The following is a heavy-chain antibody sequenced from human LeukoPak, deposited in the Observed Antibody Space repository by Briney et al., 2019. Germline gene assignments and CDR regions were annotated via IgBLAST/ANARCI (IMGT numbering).Heavy chain of an antibody. CDR1: GFTFSSYG. J-gene: IGHJ4*02. CDR2: ISGSGGST. D-gene: IGHD3-10*01. CDR3: AKKGVIMIRGYIDY. Sequence: GGSLRLSCAASGFTFSSYGMSWVRQAPGKGLEWVSAISGSGGSTYYADSVKGRFTISRDNSKNMLYLEMNSLRADDTAVYYCAKKGVIMIRGYIDYWGQGTLVTVSS. V-gene: IGHV3-23*01.